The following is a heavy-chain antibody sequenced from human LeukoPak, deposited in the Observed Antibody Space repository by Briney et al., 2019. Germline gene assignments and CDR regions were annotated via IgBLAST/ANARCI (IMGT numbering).Heavy chain of an antibody. J-gene: IGHJ6*03. CDR1: GFTFSSYS. CDR2: TSSSSSYI. Sequence: KTGGSLRLSCAASGFTFSSYSMNWVRQAPEKGLEWVSSTSSSSSYIYYADSVKGRFTISRDNAKNSLYLQMNSLRAEDTAVYYCARDRDYYYYMDVWGTGTTVTVSS. V-gene: IGHV3-21*01. D-gene: IGHD5-24*01. CDR3: ARDRDYYYYMDV.